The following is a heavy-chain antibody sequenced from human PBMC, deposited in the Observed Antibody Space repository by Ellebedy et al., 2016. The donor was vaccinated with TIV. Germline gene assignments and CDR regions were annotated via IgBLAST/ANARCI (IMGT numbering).Heavy chain of an antibody. Sequence: PGGSLRLPCQASGYPFSKYWISWAPQLPGRSLEGLRIIYHDDSDTKYSPSLQGQVTISVNNSINPVYLQWSTLKASNSGTYYCARRGHGYNLHFYGMDVWGQGTTVTVSS. CDR2: IYHDDSDT. CDR3: ARRGHGYNLHFYGMDV. J-gene: IGHJ6*02. D-gene: IGHD5-24*01. CDR1: GYPFSKYW. V-gene: IGHV5-51*01.